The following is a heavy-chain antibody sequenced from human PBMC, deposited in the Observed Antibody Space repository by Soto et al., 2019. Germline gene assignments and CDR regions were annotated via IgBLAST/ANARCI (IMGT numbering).Heavy chain of an antibody. V-gene: IGHV1-3*01. CDR3: ARGPGGPDGPGDY. D-gene: IGHD2-15*01. CDR1: GYTFTNYA. J-gene: IGHJ4*02. CDR2: TNAGNGNT. Sequence: QVQLVQSGAEVKKPGASVKVSCKASGYTFTNYAMHWVRQAPGQRLEWMGWTNAGNGNTKYSQKFQGRVTITRDTSASTAYMDLSSLRSEDTAVYYCARGPGGPDGPGDYWGQRTLVTVSS.